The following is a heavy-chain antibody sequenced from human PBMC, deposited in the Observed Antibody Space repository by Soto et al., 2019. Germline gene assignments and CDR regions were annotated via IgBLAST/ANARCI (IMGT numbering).Heavy chain of an antibody. CDR3: ARVYYYDSSGYLGY. D-gene: IGHD3-22*01. CDR1: GFTFSSYS. CDR2: ISGSSSYI. V-gene: IGHV3-21*01. Sequence: PGGSLRLSCAASGFTFSSYSMNWVRQAPGKGLEWVSSISGSSSYIYYADSVKGRFTISRDNAKNSLYLQMNSLRAEDTAVYYCARVYYYDSSGYLGYWGQGTLVTVSS. J-gene: IGHJ4*02.